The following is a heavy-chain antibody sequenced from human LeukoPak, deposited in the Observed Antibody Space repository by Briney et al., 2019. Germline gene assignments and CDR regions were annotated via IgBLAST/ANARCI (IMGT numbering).Heavy chain of an antibody. J-gene: IGHJ3*02. D-gene: IGHD4-11*01. Sequence: SETLSLTCTVSGGSISSYYWGWIRQPPGKGLEWIGYIYYSGTTNYNPSLKSRVTISVDTSKNQFSLKLSSVTAADTAVYYCAREYSSSRSLDIWGQGTMVTVSS. CDR1: GGSISSYY. CDR3: AREYSSSRSLDI. V-gene: IGHV4-59*01. CDR2: IYYSGTT.